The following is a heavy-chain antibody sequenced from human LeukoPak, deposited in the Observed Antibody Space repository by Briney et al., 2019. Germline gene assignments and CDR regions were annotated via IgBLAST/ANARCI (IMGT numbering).Heavy chain of an antibody. CDR2: IRQDGSEK. V-gene: IGHV3-7*01. CDR3: ARRHMVRGVIKFDY. Sequence: GGSLRLSCAASGFTFSSYWMSWVRQAPGKGLEWVANIRQDGSEKYFVGSVKGRFTISRDNAKNSLYLQMNSLGAEDTAVYYCARRHMVRGVIKFDYWGQGTLVTVSS. J-gene: IGHJ4*02. CDR1: GFTFSSYW. D-gene: IGHD3-10*01.